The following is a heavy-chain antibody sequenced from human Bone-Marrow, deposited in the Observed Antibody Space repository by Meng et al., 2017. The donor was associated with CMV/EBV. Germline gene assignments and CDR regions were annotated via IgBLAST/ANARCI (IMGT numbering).Heavy chain of an antibody. V-gene: IGHV3-43*01. CDR2: ISWDGGST. J-gene: IGHJ3*02. D-gene: IGHD2-2*01. CDR1: GFTFDDYT. Sequence: GESLKISCAASGFTFDDYTMHWVRQAPGKGLEWVSLISWDGGSTYYADSVKGRFTISRDNSKNSLYLQMNSLRTEDTALYYCAKDIGYERDAFDIWGPGKMVNVSS. CDR3: AKDIGYERDAFDI.